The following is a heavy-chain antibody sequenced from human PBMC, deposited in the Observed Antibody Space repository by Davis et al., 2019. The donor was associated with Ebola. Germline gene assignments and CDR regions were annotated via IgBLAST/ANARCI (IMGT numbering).Heavy chain of an antibody. Sequence: GESLKISCAASGFTFSSYSMNWVRQAPGKGLEWVSYISTSSGLIYYADSVKGRFTISRDNAKHSLYLQMNSLRVEDTAVYYCAGGDCSTTSCYKYNWFDPWGQGTLVTVSS. D-gene: IGHD2-2*02. CDR1: GFTFSSYS. V-gene: IGHV3-21*05. CDR2: ISTSSGLI. J-gene: IGHJ5*02. CDR3: AGGDCSTTSCYKYNWFDP.